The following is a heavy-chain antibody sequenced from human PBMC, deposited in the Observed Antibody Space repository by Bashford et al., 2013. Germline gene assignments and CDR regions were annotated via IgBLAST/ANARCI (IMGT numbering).Heavy chain of an antibody. D-gene: IGHD2-15*01. CDR2: INHSGST. J-gene: IGHJ6*01. V-gene: IGHV4-34*01. Sequence: SETLSLTCAVYGGSFSGYYWSWIRQPPGKGLEWIGEINHSGSTNYNPSLKSRVTISVDTSKNQFSLKLSSVTAADTAVYYCARGLRGYCSGGSCYIDYGMDVWGPRGPRSPSPQ. CDR1: GGSFSGYY. CDR3: ARGLRGYCSGGSCYIDYGMDV.